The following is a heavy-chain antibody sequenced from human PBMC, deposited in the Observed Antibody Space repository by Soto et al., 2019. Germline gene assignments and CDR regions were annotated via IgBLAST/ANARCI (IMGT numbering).Heavy chain of an antibody. CDR2: MNPNSGNT. V-gene: IGHV1-8*01. CDR3: ASGLTGGNWFDP. J-gene: IGHJ5*02. CDR1: GYTFTSYD. D-gene: IGHD1-26*01. Sequence: ASVKVSCKASGYTFTSYDINWVRQATGQGLEWMGWMNPNSGNTDYAQKFQGRVTMTRNTSISTAYMELSSLRSEDTAVYYCASGLTGGNWFDPWGQGTLVTVS.